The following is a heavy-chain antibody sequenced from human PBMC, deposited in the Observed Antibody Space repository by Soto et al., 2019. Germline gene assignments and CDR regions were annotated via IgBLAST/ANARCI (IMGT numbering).Heavy chain of an antibody. V-gene: IGHV1-3*01. CDR3: ARDMGFGLSDY. Sequence: ASVKVSCKASGYTFTNYYIHWVRQAPGQRLEWMGWINAGNGNTKYSQKFQGRVTITRDTSASTAYMELSSLRSEDTAVYYCARDMGFGLSDYWGQGTLVTVSS. CDR1: GYTFTNYY. CDR2: INAGNGNT. D-gene: IGHD3-10*01. J-gene: IGHJ4*02.